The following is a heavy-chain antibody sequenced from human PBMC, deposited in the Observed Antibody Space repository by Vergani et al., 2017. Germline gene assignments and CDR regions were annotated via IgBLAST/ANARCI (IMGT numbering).Heavy chain of an antibody. CDR2: IIPILDIT. CDR3: ASVDTAMEWVDY. CDR1: RGTFSTCN. D-gene: IGHD5-18*01. V-gene: IGHV1-69*02. Sequence: QVQLVQSGAEVKKPGSSVKVFCKASRGTFSTCNTTCVRQAPGQGLEWMGRIIPILDITDYAQKLQGEDKITADKSTSRAYMELSSLRSEDTAVYYCASVDTAMEWVDYWGQGTLVTVSS. J-gene: IGHJ4*02.